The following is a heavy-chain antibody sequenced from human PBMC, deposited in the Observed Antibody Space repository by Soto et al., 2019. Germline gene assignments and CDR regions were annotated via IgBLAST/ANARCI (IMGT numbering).Heavy chain of an antibody. J-gene: IGHJ4*02. D-gene: IGHD2-15*01. CDR3: ARGLLGFGSPYYFDY. V-gene: IGHV1-46*01. CDR1: GYIFTRYY. Sequence: QVQLVQSGAEVKKPGASVKVSCKASGYIFTRYYMHWVRQAPGQGLEWMGIINPSSGSTSYTQKFEGRVSMIRDTSTSTVYMDLSSLRSEDTAVYYCARGLLGFGSPYYFDYWGQGTLVTVSS. CDR2: INPSSGST.